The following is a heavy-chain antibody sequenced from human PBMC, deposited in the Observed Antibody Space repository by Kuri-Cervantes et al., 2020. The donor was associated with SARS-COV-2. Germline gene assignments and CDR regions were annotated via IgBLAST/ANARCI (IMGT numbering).Heavy chain of an antibody. CDR2: INHSGST. Sequence: SETLSLTCAVYGGSFSGYYWSWIRQPPGKGLEWIGEINHSGSTNYNPSLKSRVTISVDTSKNQFSLKLSSVTAADTAVHYCARSAVRMVRGVIHYWGQGTLVTVSS. J-gene: IGHJ4*02. V-gene: IGHV4-34*01. CDR3: ARSAVRMVRGVIHY. CDR1: GGSFSGYY. D-gene: IGHD3-10*01.